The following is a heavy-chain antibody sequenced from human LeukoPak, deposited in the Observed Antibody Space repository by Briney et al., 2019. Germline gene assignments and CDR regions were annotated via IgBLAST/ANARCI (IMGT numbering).Heavy chain of an antibody. V-gene: IGHV3-23*01. D-gene: IGHD7-27*01. CDR2: ISGSGGST. CDR1: GFTFNSYA. J-gene: IGHJ4*02. Sequence: SGGSLRLSCAASGFTFNSYAMSWVRQAPGKGLEWVSAISGSGGSTYYADSVKGRFTISRDNSKNTLYLQMNSLRAEDTAVYYCGTLGKSDYWGQGTLVTVSS. CDR3: GTLGKSDY.